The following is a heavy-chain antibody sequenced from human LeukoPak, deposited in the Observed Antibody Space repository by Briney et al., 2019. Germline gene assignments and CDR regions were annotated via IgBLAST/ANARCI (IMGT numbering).Heavy chain of an antibody. V-gene: IGHV3-48*03. CDR1: GFTFSSYE. CDR3: ARTNSPPGIV. J-gene: IGHJ3*01. CDR2: ISSSAGTI. Sequence: PGGSLRLSCAASGFTFSSYEMNWVRQAPGKGLEWVSYISSSAGTIYYADSVKGRFTISRDNAKNSLYLQMNSLRAEDTAVYYCARTNSPPGIVWGQGPMVTVFS. D-gene: IGHD2-21*01.